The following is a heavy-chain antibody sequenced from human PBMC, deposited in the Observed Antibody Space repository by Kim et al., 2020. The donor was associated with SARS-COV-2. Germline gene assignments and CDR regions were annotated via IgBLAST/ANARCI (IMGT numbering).Heavy chain of an antibody. J-gene: IGHJ4*02. CDR2: ISSSSYT. CDR3: ARQYYDILTGYYWDY. V-gene: IGHV3-11*03. CDR1: GFTFSDYY. Sequence: GGSLRLSCAASGFTFSDYYMSWIRQAPGKGLEWVSYISSSSYTNYADSVKGRFTISRDNAKNSLYLQMNSLRAEDTAVYYCARQYYDILTGYYWDYWGQGTLVTVSS. D-gene: IGHD3-9*01.